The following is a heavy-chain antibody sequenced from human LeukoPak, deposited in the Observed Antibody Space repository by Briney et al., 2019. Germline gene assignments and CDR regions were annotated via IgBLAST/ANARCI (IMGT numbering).Heavy chain of an antibody. J-gene: IGHJ5*02. CDR3: ARRAIGDILTGINWFDP. Sequence: GGSLRLSCAASGFTFSSYSMNWVRQAPGKGLEWVSSISSSSSYIYYADSVKGRFTISRDNAKNSLYLQMNSLRAEDTAVYYCARRAIGDILTGINWFDPWGQGTLVTVSS. D-gene: IGHD3-9*01. CDR1: GFTFSSYS. CDR2: ISSSSSYI. V-gene: IGHV3-21*01.